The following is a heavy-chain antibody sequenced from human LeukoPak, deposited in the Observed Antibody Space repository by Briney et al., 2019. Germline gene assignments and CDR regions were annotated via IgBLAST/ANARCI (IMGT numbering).Heavy chain of an antibody. D-gene: IGHD6-13*01. CDR3: ARAIAAAGSA. J-gene: IGHJ5*02. Sequence: GGSLRLSCEASGFTFSSYWMSWVRQAPGKGLEWVANIKQDGSEKYYVHSVKGRFTISRDNAKNSLYLQMNSLRVEDTAMYYCARAIAAAGSAWGQGTLVTVSS. CDR2: IKQDGSEK. CDR1: GFTFSSYW. V-gene: IGHV3-7*04.